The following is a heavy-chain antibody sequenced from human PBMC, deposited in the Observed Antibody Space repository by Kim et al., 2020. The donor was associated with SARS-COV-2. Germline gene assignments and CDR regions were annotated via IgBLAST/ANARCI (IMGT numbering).Heavy chain of an antibody. CDR2: INRDGSGT. V-gene: IGHV3-74*01. Sequence: GGSLRLSCAASGFTFSSYWMHWVRQAPGKGLVWVSRINRDGSGTSYADSVKGRFTISRDNAQSTLYLQMNSLRAEDTAVYYCARDLDTNSNYDFYWMDV. CDR1: GFTFSSYW. CDR3: ARDLDTNSNYDFYWMDV. D-gene: IGHD3-3*01. J-gene: IGHJ6*01.